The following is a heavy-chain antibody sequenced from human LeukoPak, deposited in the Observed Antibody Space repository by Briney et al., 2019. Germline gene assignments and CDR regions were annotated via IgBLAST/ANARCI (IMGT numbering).Heavy chain of an antibody. CDR1: GGSISSNSHY. J-gene: IGHJ4*02. V-gene: IGHV4-39*01. CDR2: VYYTGVT. D-gene: IGHD6-19*01. CDR3: ARHASVDGNWPRPLDY. Sequence: SETLSLTCSVSGGSISSNSHYWGWIRQPPGKGLEWIGTVYYTGVTYYNPSLKSRGTISIDTSKNQFSLKLTSVTAADTAVYYCARHASVDGNWPRPLDYWGQGSLVTVSS.